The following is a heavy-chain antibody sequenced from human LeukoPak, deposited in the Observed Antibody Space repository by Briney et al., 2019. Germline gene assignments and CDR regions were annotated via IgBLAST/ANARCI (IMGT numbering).Heavy chain of an antibody. CDR1: GGSFSGYY. V-gene: IGHV4-34*01. Sequence: SETLSLTCTVYGGSFSGYYWSWIRQPPGQGLEWIGEINHSGSTNYNPSLKSRVTISVDTSKNQFSLKLSSVTAADTAVYYCARRITWASGWRNWFDPWRQGTLVTVS. CDR2: INHSGST. J-gene: IGHJ5*02. D-gene: IGHD6-19*01. CDR3: ARRITWASGWRNWFDP.